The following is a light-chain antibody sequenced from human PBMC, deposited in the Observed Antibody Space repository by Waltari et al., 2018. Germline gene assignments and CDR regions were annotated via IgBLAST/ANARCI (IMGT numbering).Light chain of an antibody. CDR1: QGISSW. J-gene: IGKJ1*01. Sequence: IQMTQSPFSASASVGDRVTITCRASQGISSWLAWYQQKPEKAPRLLIYAASALQSGVPSRFSGSGSELHFTLTINNLQPEDFATYYCQQANSFPWTFGQGTKVEIK. CDR2: AAS. CDR3: QQANSFPWT. V-gene: IGKV1-12*01.